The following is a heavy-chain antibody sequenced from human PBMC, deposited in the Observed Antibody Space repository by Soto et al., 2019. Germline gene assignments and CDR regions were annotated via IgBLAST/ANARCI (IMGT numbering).Heavy chain of an antibody. V-gene: IGHV3-30-3*01. CDR2: TSYDGSNK. D-gene: IGHD4-4*01. CDR3: ARPLWRDDYNWGYFDL. J-gene: IGHJ2*01. Sequence: QVQLVESGGGVVQPGRSLRLSCAASGFTFSSYAMHWVRQAPGKGLESVAVTSYDGSNKYYADSVKGRFTISRDNSKNTLYLQMNSLRTEDTAVYYCARPLWRDDYNWGYFDLWGRGTLVTVSS. CDR1: GFTFSSYA.